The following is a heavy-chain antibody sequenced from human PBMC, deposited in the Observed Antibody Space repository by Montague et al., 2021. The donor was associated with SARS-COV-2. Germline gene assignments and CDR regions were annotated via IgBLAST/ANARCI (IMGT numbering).Heavy chain of an antibody. J-gene: IGHJ4*02. CDR2: IKQDGSEK. V-gene: IGHV3-7*01. CDR3: ARVPSSSWYFDY. CDR1: GFPFSSYW. D-gene: IGHD6-13*01. Sequence: LSLSFSASGFPFSSYWMSWVRQAPGKGLEWVANIKQDGSEKYYVDSVKGRFTISRDNAKNSLYLQMNSLRAEDTAVYYCARVPSSSWYFDYWGQGTLVTVSP.